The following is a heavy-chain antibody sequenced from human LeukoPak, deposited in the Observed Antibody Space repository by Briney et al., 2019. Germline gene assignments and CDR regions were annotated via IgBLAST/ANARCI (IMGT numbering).Heavy chain of an antibody. D-gene: IGHD2-15*01. Sequence: SETLSLTCTVSGGSISSYYWSWIRQPPGKGLEWIGYIYYSGSTNYNPSLKSRVTISVDTSKNQFSLKLSSVTAADTAVYYCARSYCSGGSCYRDWGQGTLVTLSS. CDR3: ARSYCSGGSCYRD. CDR2: IYYSGST. J-gene: IGHJ4*02. CDR1: GGSISSYY. V-gene: IGHV4-59*01.